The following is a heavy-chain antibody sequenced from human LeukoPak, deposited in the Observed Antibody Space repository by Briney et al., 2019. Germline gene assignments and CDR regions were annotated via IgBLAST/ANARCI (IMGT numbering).Heavy chain of an antibody. CDR1: GGSISSYY. V-gene: IGHV4-34*01. D-gene: IGHD3-16*01. Sequence: PSETLSLTCTVSGGSISSYYWSWIRQPPGKGLEWIGEINHSGSTNYNPSLKSRVTISVDTSKNQFSLKLSSVTAADTAVYYCVRGSTLRHYQYWGQGTLVTVSS. CDR2: INHSGST. J-gene: IGHJ4*02. CDR3: VRGSTLRHYQY.